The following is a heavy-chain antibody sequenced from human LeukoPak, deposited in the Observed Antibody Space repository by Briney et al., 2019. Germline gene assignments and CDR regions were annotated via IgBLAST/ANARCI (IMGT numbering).Heavy chain of an antibody. CDR1: GFTFSSYG. CDR2: IWYDGSNK. D-gene: IGHD5-18*01. V-gene: IGHV3-30*19. J-gene: IGHJ4*02. CDR3: ASPLIQLSYDYFDY. Sequence: PGGSLRLSCAASGFTFSSYGMHWVRQAPGKGLEWVAVIWYDGSNKYYADSVKGRFTISRDNSKNTLYLQMNSLRAEDTAVYYCASPLIQLSYDYFDYWGQGTLVTVSS.